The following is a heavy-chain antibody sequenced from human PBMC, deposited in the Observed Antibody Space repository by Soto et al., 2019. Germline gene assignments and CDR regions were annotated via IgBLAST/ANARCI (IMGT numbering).Heavy chain of an antibody. V-gene: IGHV4-59*01. D-gene: IGHD2-15*01. CDR2: VFYSGSI. Sequence: SETLSLTCNVSGGSISSYYWSWIRQPPGKGLEWIGYVFYSGSINYNPSLKSRVTISVDTSKNQFSLKLSSVTAADTAVYYCARESPGAVVGYYYYRMDVWGQGTTVTVYS. CDR3: ARESPGAVVGYYYYRMDV. CDR1: GGSISSYY. J-gene: IGHJ6*02.